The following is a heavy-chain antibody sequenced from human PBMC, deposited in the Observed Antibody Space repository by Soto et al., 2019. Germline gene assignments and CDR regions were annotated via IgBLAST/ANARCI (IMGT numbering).Heavy chain of an antibody. J-gene: IGHJ5*01. CDR2: INSDGSST. Sequence: PGGSLRLSYAASVFTFSSYWMQWVRQAPGKGLVWVSRINSDGSSTSYADSVKGRFTISRDNAKNTLYLQMNSLRAEDTAVYYCESDRDNWNYNYWFDPWGQGTLVTVSS. D-gene: IGHD1-7*01. V-gene: IGHV3-74*01. CDR3: ESDRDNWNYNYWFDP. CDR1: VFTFSSYW.